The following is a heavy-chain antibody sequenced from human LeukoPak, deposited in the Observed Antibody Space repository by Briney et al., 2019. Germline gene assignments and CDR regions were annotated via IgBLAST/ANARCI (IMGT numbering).Heavy chain of an antibody. CDR2: IKQDGSEK. D-gene: IGHD3-3*01. CDR3: ARETRSGYYSNFDY. CDR1: GFTFDDYG. J-gene: IGHJ4*02. V-gene: IGHV3-7*01. Sequence: GGSLRLSCAASGFTFDDYGMSWVRQAPGKGLEWVANIKQDGSEKYYVDSVKGRFTISRDNAKNSLYLQMNSLRAEDTAVYYCARETRSGYYSNFDYWGQGTLVTVSS.